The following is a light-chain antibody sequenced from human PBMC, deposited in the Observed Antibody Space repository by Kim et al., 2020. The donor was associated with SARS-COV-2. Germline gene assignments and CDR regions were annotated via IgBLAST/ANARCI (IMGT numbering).Light chain of an antibody. V-gene: IGKV3-11*01. J-gene: IGKJ2*01. Sequence: EIVLTQSPATLSLSPGERATLSCRASQSISSYSLWYQQRPGQAPRLLIIDASNRATGIPARFSGSGSGTDFTLTSSSPEPEDFAVYYFQHRANWPYTFGQGTKLEI. CDR1: QSISSY. CDR2: DAS. CDR3: QHRANWPYT.